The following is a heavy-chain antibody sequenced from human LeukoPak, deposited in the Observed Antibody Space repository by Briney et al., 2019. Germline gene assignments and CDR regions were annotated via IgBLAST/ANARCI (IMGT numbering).Heavy chain of an antibody. V-gene: IGHV3-7*01. D-gene: IGHD2-21*01. CDR3: ARGLTRDYYYYMDV. Sequence: PGGSLRLSCAASGFTFSSYWMSWVRQATGKGLEWVANIKQDGSEKYYVDSVKGRFTISRDNAKNSLYLQMNSLRAEDTAVYYCARGLTRDYYYYMDVWGKGTTVTVSS. J-gene: IGHJ6*03. CDR2: IKQDGSEK. CDR1: GFTFSSYW.